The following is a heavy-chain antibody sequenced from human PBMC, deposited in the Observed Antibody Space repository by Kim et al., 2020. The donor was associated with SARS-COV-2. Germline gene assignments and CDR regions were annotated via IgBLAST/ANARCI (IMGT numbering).Heavy chain of an antibody. CDR1: GGSISSSNW. CDR3: AREGYYYGSGSYFVDY. CDR2: IYHSGST. J-gene: IGHJ4*02. V-gene: IGHV4-4*02. D-gene: IGHD3-10*01. Sequence: SETLSLTCAVSGGSISSSNWWSWVRQPPGKGLEWIGEIYHSGSTNYNPSLKSRVTISVDKSKNQFSLKLSSVTAADTAVYYCAREGYYYGSGSYFVDYWGQGTLVTVSS.